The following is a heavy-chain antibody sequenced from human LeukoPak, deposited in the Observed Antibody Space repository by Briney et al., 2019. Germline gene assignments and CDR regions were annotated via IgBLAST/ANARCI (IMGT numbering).Heavy chain of an antibody. CDR1: GGSISSYY. V-gene: IGHV4-59*01. CDR2: IYYSGST. D-gene: IGHD1-7*01. J-gene: IGHJ5*02. CDR3: ARSGITGTCDP. Sequence: PSETLSLTCTVSGGSISSYYWSWIRQPPGKGLEWIGYIYYSGSTNYNPSLKSRVTISVDTSKNQFSLKLSSVTAADTAVYYCARSGITGTCDPWGQGALVTVSS.